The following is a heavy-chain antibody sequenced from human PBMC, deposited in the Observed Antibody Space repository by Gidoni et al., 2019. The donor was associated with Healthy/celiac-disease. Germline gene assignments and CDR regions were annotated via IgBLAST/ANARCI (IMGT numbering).Heavy chain of an antibody. J-gene: IGHJ2*01. Sequence: QVQLVQSGAEVKKPGASVKVSCKASGYTFTSYAMHWVRQAPGQRLEWMGGINAGNGNTKYSQKFRGRVTITRDTSASTAYMELSSLRSEDTAVYYCARDLPTVVNRFDWYFDLWGRGTLVTVSS. CDR1: GYTFTSYA. V-gene: IGHV1-3*01. D-gene: IGHD4-17*01. CDR2: INAGNGNT. CDR3: ARDLPTVVNRFDWYFDL.